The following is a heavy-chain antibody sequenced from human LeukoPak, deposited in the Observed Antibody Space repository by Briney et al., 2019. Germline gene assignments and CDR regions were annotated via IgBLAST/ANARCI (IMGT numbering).Heavy chain of an antibody. D-gene: IGHD2-15*01. CDR1: GFTFKLYW. J-gene: IGHJ3*02. Sequence: GGSLRLSCAASGFTFKLYWMHWVRQVPGKRPVWVSGINDDGSDTIYADSVRGRFTISRDDAKNSLYLQMNSLRAEDTAVYYCAREGYLGITPRAFDIWGQGTMVTVSS. CDR3: AREGYLGITPRAFDI. V-gene: IGHV3-74*01. CDR2: INDDGSDT.